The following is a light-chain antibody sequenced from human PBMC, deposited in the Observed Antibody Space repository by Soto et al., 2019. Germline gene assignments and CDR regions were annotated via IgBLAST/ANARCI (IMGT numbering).Light chain of an antibody. CDR1: SSDVGGYNY. V-gene: IGLV2-8*01. CDR3: SSHAGIKNVI. CDR2: EVT. Sequence: QSVLTQPPSASGSPGQSVTISCTGTSSDVGGYNYVSWYQQHPGKAPKLTIYEVTKRPSGVPDRFSGSKSGNTASLTVSGLQADDEADYYCSSHAGIKNVIFGGGTKLTVL. J-gene: IGLJ2*01.